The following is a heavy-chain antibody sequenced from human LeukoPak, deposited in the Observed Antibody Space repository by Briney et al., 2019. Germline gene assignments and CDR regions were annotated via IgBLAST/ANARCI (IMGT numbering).Heavy chain of an antibody. Sequence: PGGSLRLSCAASGFTFNTYAMSWVRQAPGKGLEWVPSISGGGDTTNYADSVKGRFTISRDNSKNTLYLQMNSLRGEDTARYYCAKATIEQWLVKVDSFDSWGQGTLVSVSS. CDR2: ISGGGDTT. CDR1: GFTFNTYA. D-gene: IGHD6-19*01. CDR3: AKATIEQWLVKVDSFDS. J-gene: IGHJ4*02. V-gene: IGHV3-23*01.